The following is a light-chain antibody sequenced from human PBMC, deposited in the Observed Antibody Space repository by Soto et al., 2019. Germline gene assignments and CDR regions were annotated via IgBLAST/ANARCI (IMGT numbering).Light chain of an antibody. J-gene: IGKJ1*01. CDR2: GAS. CDR1: QSVSSG. V-gene: IGKV3-15*01. CDR3: HQYNNWPLNT. Sequence: EMVMTQSPATLSLSPGESATLSCRASQSVSSGLAWYQQKPGQAPRLLMYGASIRAAGVPARFSGSGSGTEFALTISSLHSEDFAVYFCHQYNNWPLNTFGQGTKVDIK.